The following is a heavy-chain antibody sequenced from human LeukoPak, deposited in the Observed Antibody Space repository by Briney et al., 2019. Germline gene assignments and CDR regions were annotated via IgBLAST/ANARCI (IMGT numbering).Heavy chain of an antibody. D-gene: IGHD2-2*01. CDR1: GGSISSSSYY. CDR3: ARLPGVPARLGAFDI. V-gene: IGHV4-39*01. CDR2: IYYSGST. J-gene: IGHJ3*02. Sequence: SETLSLTCTVSGGSISSSSYYWGWIRQPPGKGLEWIGTIYYSGSTYYNPSLKSRVTISVDTSKNQFSLKLSSVTAADTAVYYCARLPGVPARLGAFDIWGQGTMVTVSS.